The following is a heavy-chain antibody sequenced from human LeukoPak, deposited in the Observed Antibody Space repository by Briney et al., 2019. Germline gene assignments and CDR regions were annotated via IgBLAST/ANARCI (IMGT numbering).Heavy chain of an antibody. V-gene: IGHV3-15*01. CDR2: IKSKTDGGTT. D-gene: IGHD1-26*01. Sequence: AGRSLRLSCAASGFTFSNAWMSWVRQAPGKGLEWVGRIKSKTDGGTTDYAAPVKGRFTISRDDSKNTLYLQMNSLKTEDTAVYYCTSGYYSGSYLHWGQGTLVTVSS. CDR1: GFTFSNAW. J-gene: IGHJ4*02. CDR3: TSGYYSGSYLH.